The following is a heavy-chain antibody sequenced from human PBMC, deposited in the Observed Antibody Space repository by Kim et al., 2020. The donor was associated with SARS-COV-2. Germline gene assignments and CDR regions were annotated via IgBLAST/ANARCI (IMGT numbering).Heavy chain of an antibody. Sequence: SETLSLTCAVYGGSFSGYYWSWIRQPPGKGLEWIGEINHSGSTNYNPSLKSRVTISVDTSKNQFSLKLSSVTAADTAVYYCARSPFSSGKLRENWFDPWGQGTLVTVSS. V-gene: IGHV4-34*01. CDR1: GGSFSGYY. CDR3: ARSPFSSGKLRENWFDP. D-gene: IGHD3-10*01. J-gene: IGHJ5*02. CDR2: INHSGST.